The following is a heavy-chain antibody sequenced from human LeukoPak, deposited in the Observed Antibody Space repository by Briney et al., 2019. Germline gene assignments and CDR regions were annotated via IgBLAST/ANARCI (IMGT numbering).Heavy chain of an antibody. V-gene: IGHV7-4-1*02. J-gene: IGHJ4*02. D-gene: IGHD6-19*01. CDR2: INTNTGNP. CDR1: GYTFTGYY. Sequence: ASVKVSCKASGYTFTGYYMHWVRQAPGQGLEWMGWINTNTGNPTYAQGFTGRFVFSLDTSVSTAYLQISSLKAEDTAVYYCARDTWVAVATGTSFDYWGQGTLVTVSS. CDR3: ARDTWVAVATGTSFDY.